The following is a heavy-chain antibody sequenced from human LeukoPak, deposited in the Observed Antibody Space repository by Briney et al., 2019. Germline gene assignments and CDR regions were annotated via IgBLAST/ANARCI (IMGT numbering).Heavy chain of an antibody. V-gene: IGHV3-66*01. D-gene: IGHD1-26*01. CDR2: IYSGGNT. J-gene: IGHJ4*02. CDR3: VRSGNYLWRGHFDY. Sequence: PGGSLRLSCTASEFTVSSNYMSWVRQAPGKGLEWVSFIYSGGNTYYADSVKGRFTISRDTSRNTLFLQMNGLRAEDTAVYYCVRSGNYLWRGHFDYWGQGTLVTVSS. CDR1: EFTVSSNY.